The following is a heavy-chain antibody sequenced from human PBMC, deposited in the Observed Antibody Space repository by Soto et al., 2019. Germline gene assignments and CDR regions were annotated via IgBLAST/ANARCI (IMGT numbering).Heavy chain of an antibody. D-gene: IGHD1-26*01. V-gene: IGHV1-69*13. CDR1: GGTFSSYA. CDR2: IIPIFGTA. CDR3: ARDHDSGSYGY. J-gene: IGHJ4*02. Sequence: ASVKVSFKASGGTFSSYAISWVRQAPGQGLEWMGGIIPIFGTANYAQKFQGRVTITADESTSTAYMELSSLRSEDTAVYYCARDHDSGSYGYWGQGTLVTVSS.